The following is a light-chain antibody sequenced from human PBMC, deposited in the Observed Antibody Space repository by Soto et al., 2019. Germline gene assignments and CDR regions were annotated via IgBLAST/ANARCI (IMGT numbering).Light chain of an antibody. J-gene: IGLJ2*01. Sequence: SYELTQPPSVSVSPGQTASITCSGDRLGDKYTCWYQQRPGQSPVLVIYQDTKRPSGIPDRFSASNSGNTATLTISGTQAMDEADYYCQAWDSSTVVFGGGTKLTVL. CDR1: RLGDKY. V-gene: IGLV3-1*01. CDR3: QAWDSSTVV. CDR2: QDT.